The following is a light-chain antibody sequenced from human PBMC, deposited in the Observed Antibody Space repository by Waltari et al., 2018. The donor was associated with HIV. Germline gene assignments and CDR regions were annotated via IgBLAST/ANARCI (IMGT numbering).Light chain of an antibody. CDR3: QVWDSSSDLSWV. Sequence: SYVLTQPPSVSVAQGKTARITCGGNNIGSQSVHWYQQKPGQAPVLVIYYDSDRPSGIPERFSGSNSGNTATLTISRVEAGDGADYYCQVWDSSSDLSWVFGGGTKLTVL. CDR2: YDS. J-gene: IGLJ3*02. V-gene: IGLV3-21*04. CDR1: NIGSQS.